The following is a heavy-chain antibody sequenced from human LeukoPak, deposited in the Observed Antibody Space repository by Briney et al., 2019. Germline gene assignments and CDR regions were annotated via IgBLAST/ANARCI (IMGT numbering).Heavy chain of an antibody. D-gene: IGHD6-13*01. Sequence: ASVKVSCKASGYTFTSYGISWVRQAPGKGLEWMGWISAYNGNTNYAQKLQGRVTMTTDTSTSTAYMELRSLRSDDTAVYYCARDKSIEVSSSRDYWGQGTLVTVSS. V-gene: IGHV1-18*04. CDR1: GYTFTSYG. CDR2: ISAYNGNT. CDR3: ARDKSIEVSSSRDY. J-gene: IGHJ4*02.